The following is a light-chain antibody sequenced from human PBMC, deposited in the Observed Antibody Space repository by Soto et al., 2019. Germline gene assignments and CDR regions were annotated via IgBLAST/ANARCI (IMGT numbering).Light chain of an antibody. V-gene: IGKV3-15*01. CDR1: QSVSSN. CDR3: QQYNNWPPWT. J-gene: IGKJ1*01. Sequence: EIVLTQSPGTLSLSPGERATLSCRASQSVSSNLAWYQQKPGQGPRLLIYAVSTRATGIPARFRGSGSGTEFTLTISNLQSEDFAVYYCQQYNNWPPWTFGQGTKVDIK. CDR2: AVS.